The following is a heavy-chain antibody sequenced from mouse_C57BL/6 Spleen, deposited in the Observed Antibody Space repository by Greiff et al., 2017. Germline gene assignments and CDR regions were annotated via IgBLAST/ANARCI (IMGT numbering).Heavy chain of an antibody. V-gene: IGHV1-82*01. CDR2: IYPGDGDP. D-gene: IGHD3-1*01. CDR3: AREGLRAMDY. CDR1: GYAFSSSW. J-gene: IGHJ4*01. Sequence: QVQLQQSGPELVKPGASVKISCKASGYAFSSSWMNWVKQRPGKGLEWIGRIYPGDGDPNYNGKFKGKATLTADKYSSTAYMQLSSLTSEDSAVYFCAREGLRAMDYWGQGTSGTVSS.